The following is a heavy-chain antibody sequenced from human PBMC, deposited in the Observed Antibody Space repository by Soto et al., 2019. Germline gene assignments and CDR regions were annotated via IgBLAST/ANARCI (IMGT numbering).Heavy chain of an antibody. CDR2: ISVYNGNT. J-gene: IGHJ4*02. D-gene: IGHD3-16*01. Sequence: QVQLVQSGAEVKKPGASVKVSCKASGYTFTSYGISWVRQAPGQGLEWMGWISVYNGNTNYAEKLQGRVTMTTDTSTSTPYMELRSLRSDDTAVYYCAREPPLYDYIWGSYEDYFDYWGQGTLVTVSS. V-gene: IGHV1-18*01. CDR1: GYTFTSYG. CDR3: AREPPLYDYIWGSYEDYFDY.